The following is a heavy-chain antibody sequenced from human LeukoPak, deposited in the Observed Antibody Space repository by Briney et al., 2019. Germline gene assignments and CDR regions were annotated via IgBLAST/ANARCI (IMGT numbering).Heavy chain of an antibody. CDR3: ARGTDLGTPPDYFDY. CDR1: GYTFTSYG. J-gene: IGHJ4*02. Sequence: ASVKVSCKASGYTFTSYGISWVRQAPGQGLEWMGWISAYNGNTNYAQKLQGRVTMTTDTSTSTAYMELRSLRSDDTAAYYCARGTDLGTPPDYFDYWGQGTLVTVSS. CDR2: ISAYNGNT. D-gene: IGHD1-14*01. V-gene: IGHV1-18*01.